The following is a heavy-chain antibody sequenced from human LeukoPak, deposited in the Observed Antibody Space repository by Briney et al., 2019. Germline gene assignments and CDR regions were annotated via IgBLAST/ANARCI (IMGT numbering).Heavy chain of an antibody. CDR2: IYHSGST. D-gene: IGHD6-13*01. CDR1: GGSISSSNW. J-gene: IGHJ4*02. Sequence: PSETLSLTCAVSGGSISSSNWWSWVRQPPGKGLEWIGEIYHSGSTNYNPSLKSRVTISVDKSKSQFSLKLSSVTAADTAVYYCARVIAAAGTFDYWVQGTLVTVSS. CDR3: ARVIAAAGTFDY. V-gene: IGHV4-4*02.